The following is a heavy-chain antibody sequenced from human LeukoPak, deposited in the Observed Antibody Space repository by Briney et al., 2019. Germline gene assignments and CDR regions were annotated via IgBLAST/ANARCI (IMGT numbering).Heavy chain of an antibody. D-gene: IGHD3-16*01. V-gene: IGHV3-30*18. Sequence: GGSLRLSCAASGFTFSSYGMHWVRQAPGKGLEWVAVISYDGSNKYYADSVKGRFTISRDNSKNTLYLQMNSLRAEGTAVYYCANDPDWGNGYWGQGTLVTVSS. CDR1: GFTFSSYG. J-gene: IGHJ4*02. CDR3: ANDPDWGNGY. CDR2: ISYDGSNK.